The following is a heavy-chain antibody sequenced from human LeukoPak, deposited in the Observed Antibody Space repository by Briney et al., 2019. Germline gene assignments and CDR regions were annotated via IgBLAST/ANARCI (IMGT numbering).Heavy chain of an antibody. CDR1: GGSISSYY. Sequence: SETLSLTCTVSGGSISSYYWGWIRQPPGKGLEWIGSIYYSGSTYYNPSLKSRVTISVDTSKNQFSLKLSSVTAADTAVYYCARAYGDYYYYYMDVWGKGTTVTVSS. CDR3: ARAYGDYYYYYMDV. D-gene: IGHD4-17*01. CDR2: IYYSGST. J-gene: IGHJ6*03. V-gene: IGHV4-39*07.